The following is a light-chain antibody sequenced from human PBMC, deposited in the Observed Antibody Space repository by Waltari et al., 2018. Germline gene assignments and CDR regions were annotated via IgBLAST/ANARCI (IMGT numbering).Light chain of an antibody. Sequence: AIQMTQSPSPLSASVGDRVTITCRASQGIGNDLGWYQQKPGKAPKLLIYAASSLQSGVPSRFSGSASGTDFTLTISSLQPEDFATYYCLQDYTYPYTFGQGTKLEIK. CDR3: LQDYTYPYT. J-gene: IGKJ2*01. CDR2: AAS. CDR1: QGIGND. V-gene: IGKV1-6*01.